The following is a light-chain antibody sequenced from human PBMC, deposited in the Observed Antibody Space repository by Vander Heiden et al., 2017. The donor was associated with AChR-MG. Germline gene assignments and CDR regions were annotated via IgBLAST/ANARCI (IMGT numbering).Light chain of an antibody. V-gene: IGLV3-1*01. CDR1: KLGDTY. J-gene: IGLJ1*01. CDR2: QDT. CDR3: QAWDSSTARVV. Sequence: SYALTQPPSVSVSPGQTASITCSGDKLGDTYASWFQQTQGPSPVVVTHQDTKRPSGIPERFSGSNCGNTATLTISGTQAMDEADYYCQAWDSSTARVVFGTGTKVTVL.